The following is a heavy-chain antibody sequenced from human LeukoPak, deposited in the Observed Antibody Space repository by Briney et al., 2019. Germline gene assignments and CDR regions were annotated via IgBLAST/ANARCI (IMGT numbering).Heavy chain of an antibody. CDR1: GFTFSSYW. CDR2: IKQDGSEK. CDR3: AREIANLGYRFAFDY. D-gene: IGHD5-12*01. Sequence: GGSLRLSCAASGFTFSSYWMSWVRQAPGKGLEWVANIKQDGSEKYYVDSVKGRFTISRDNAKNSLYLQMNSLRAEDTAVYYCAREIANLGYRFAFDYWGQGTLVTVSS. V-gene: IGHV3-7*01. J-gene: IGHJ4*02.